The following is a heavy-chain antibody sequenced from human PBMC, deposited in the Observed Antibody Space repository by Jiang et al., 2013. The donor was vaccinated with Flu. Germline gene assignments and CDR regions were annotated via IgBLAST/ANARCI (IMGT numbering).Heavy chain of an antibody. J-gene: IGHJ6*04. D-gene: IGHD4-23*01. CDR1: GFTFSSYG. Sequence: QLVESGGGVVQPGRSLRLSCAASGFTFSSYGMHWVRQAPGKGLEWVAVIWYDGSNKYYADSVKGRFTISRDNSKNTLYLQMNSLRAEDTAVYYCARRDYGGNLYYGMDVWGKGTTVTVSS. CDR3: ARRDYGGNLYYGMDV. CDR2: IWYDGSNK. V-gene: IGHV3-33*01.